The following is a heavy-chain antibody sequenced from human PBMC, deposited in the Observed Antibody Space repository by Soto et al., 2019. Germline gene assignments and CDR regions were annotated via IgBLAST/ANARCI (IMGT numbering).Heavy chain of an antibody. CDR3: ARADSNHWFFFDN. CDR2: IYPGDSDT. V-gene: IGHV5-51*01. CDR1: GYRFSSYW. D-gene: IGHD3-9*01. Sequence: GESLKISCMASGYRFSSYWIAWVRQMPGKGLEWMGMIYPGDSDTRYSPSFQGQVAISADKSISTAYMQWSSLKASDTAMYYCARADSNHWFFFDNWAQGFLVTVSS. J-gene: IGHJ4*02.